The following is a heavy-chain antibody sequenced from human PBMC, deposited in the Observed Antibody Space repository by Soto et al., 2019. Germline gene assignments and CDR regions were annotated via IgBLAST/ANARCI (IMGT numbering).Heavy chain of an antibody. D-gene: IGHD5-12*01. V-gene: IGHV4-59*01. CDR3: ARANLGYSGYDD. CDR2: IYYSGST. CDR1: GGSISSYY. Sequence: PSETLSLTCTVSGGSISSYYWSWIRQPPGKGLEWIGYIYYSGSTNYNPSLKSRVTISVDTSKNQFSLKLCSVTAADTAVYYCARANLGYSGYDDWGQGTPVTVSS. J-gene: IGHJ4*02.